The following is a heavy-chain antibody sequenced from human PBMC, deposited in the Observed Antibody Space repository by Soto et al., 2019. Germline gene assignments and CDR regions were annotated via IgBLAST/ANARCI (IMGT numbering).Heavy chain of an antibody. Sequence: SDARSLTCTCSVDSISSVDHYWSCVLQPPGKGVDVMVYIYHGVSTDYNPSLNSRLTISIDTSTKRFSMNLTSVTAAATAVYFCARLRWETENNWFDPWGQGALVTVSS. CDR1: VDSISSVDHY. J-gene: IGHJ5*02. CDR3: ARLRWETENNWFDP. D-gene: IGHD1-26*01. V-gene: IGHV4-30-4*02. CDR2: IYHGVST.